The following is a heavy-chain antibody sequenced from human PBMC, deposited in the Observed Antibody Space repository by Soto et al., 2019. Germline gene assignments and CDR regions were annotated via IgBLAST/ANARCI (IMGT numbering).Heavy chain of an antibody. CDR1: GFSLSTRGVG. J-gene: IGHJ4*02. D-gene: IGHD3-10*01. CDR2: IYWDDDK. V-gene: IGHV2-5*02. CDR3: AHFIYVPGRRPYYFDF. Sequence: GSGPTLVNPTQTLTLTCSFSGFSLSTRGVGVGWIRQPPGKALEWLALIYWDDDKRYSPSLKSTLTITKDTSKNQVVLTMTNMDPVDTATYFCAHFIYVPGRRPYYFDFWGQGDLVTVSS.